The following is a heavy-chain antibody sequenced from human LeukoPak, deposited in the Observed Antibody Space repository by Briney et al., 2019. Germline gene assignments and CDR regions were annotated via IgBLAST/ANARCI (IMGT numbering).Heavy chain of an antibody. J-gene: IGHJ6*03. Sequence: PSETLSLTCSVSGDTIIRDGYYWGWIRQSPHKGLEWIGNVYYTGSTYSNPSLTSRVTISVDTSKNEFSLRLRSVTAADTASYYCARHADSGSGRHFYHYMDVWGKGTTGTVSS. V-gene: IGHV4-39*01. D-gene: IGHD3-22*01. CDR3: ARHADSGSGRHFYHYMDV. CDR1: GDTIIRDGYY. CDR2: VYYTGST.